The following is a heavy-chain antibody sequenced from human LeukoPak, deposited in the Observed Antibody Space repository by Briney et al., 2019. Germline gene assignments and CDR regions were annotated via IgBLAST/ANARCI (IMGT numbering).Heavy chain of an antibody. J-gene: IGHJ4*02. CDR2: IKQDGSEK. D-gene: IGHD6-13*01. CDR1: GFTFGTSW. V-gene: IGHV3-7*01. CDR3: ARLSTAAARGDY. Sequence: GGSLRLSCAASGFTFGTSWMSWVRQAPGKGLDWVANIKQDGSEKYYVDSVEGRFTISRDNAKNSLYLQMNSLTVEDTAVYYCARLSTAAARGDYWGQGTLVTVSS.